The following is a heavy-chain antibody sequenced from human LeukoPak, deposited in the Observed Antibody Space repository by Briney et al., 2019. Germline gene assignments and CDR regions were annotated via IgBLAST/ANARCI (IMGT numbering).Heavy chain of an antibody. CDR2: INPNSGGT. J-gene: IGHJ4*02. D-gene: IGHD2-2*01. Sequence: GASVKVSCKASGYTFTGYYMHWVRQAPGHGLEWIGWINPNSGGTNYAQKLQGRVTMTRDTSISTAYMELSRLRSDDTAVYYCAREKRTVGYCSSTSCPRGFDYWGQGTLVTVSS. V-gene: IGHV1-2*02. CDR3: AREKRTVGYCSSTSCPRGFDY. CDR1: GYTFTGYY.